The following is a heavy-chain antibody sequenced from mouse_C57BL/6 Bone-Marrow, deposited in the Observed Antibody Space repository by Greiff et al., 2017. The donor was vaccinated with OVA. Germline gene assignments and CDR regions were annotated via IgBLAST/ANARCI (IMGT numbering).Heavy chain of an antibody. CDR1: GYTFTSYG. CDR2: IYPRSGNT. Sequence: VKLMESGAELARPGASVKLSCKASGYTFTSYGISWVKQRTGQGLEWIGEIYPRSGNTYYNEKFKGKATLTADKSSSTAYMELRSLTSEDSAVYFCASLRYFDVWGTGTTVTVSS. V-gene: IGHV1-81*01. CDR3: ASLRYFDV. J-gene: IGHJ1*03.